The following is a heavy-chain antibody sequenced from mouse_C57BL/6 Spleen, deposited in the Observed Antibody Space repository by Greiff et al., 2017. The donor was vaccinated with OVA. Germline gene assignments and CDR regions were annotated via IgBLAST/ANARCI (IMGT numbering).Heavy chain of an antibody. Sequence: VQVVESGPELVKPGASVKISCKASGYAFSSSWMNWVKQRPGKGLEWIGRIYPGDGDTNYNGKFKGKATLTADKSSSTAYMQLSSLTSEDSAVYFCARHYDEAMDYWGQGTSVTVSS. V-gene: IGHV1-82*01. J-gene: IGHJ4*01. D-gene: IGHD2-3*01. CDR1: GYAFSSSW. CDR2: IYPGDGDT. CDR3: ARHYDEAMDY.